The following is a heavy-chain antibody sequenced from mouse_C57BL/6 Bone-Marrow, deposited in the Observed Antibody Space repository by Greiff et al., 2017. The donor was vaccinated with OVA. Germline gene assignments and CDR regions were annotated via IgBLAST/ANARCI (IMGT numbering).Heavy chain of an antibody. V-gene: IGHV14-3*01. D-gene: IGHD1-1*01. CDR1: GFNFKNTY. Sequence: VQLQQSVAELVRPGASVKLSCTASGFNFKNTYMHWVKQRPEQGLEWIGRIDPAHGNTKYAPKFQGKATITADTSSTTAYLQLSSLTSEDTAIYYCARSSPYYYAMDYWGQGTSVTVSS. J-gene: IGHJ4*01. CDR3: ARSSPYYYAMDY. CDR2: IDPAHGNT.